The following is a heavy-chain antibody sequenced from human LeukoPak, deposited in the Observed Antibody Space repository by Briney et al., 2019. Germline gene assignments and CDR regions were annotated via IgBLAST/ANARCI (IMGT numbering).Heavy chain of an antibody. V-gene: IGHV3-48*01. CDR3: ATNRVPETTYCSSTSCYVMKFDP. D-gene: IGHD2-2*01. Sequence: PGGSPRLSCAASGFTFSSYSVNWVRQAPGKGLEWVSYISSSSSTIYYADSVKGRFTISRDNAKNSLYLQMNSLRAEDTAVYYCATNRVPETTYCSSTSCYVMKFDPWGQGTLVTVSS. J-gene: IGHJ5*02. CDR2: ISSSSSTI. CDR1: GFTFSSYS.